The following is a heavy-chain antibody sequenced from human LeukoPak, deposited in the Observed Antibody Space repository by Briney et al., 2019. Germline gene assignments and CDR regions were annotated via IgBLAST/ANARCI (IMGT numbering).Heavy chain of an antibody. Sequence: SETLSLTCTVSDDSISDYYRGWIRQPPGKGLEWIGYFYNSGRSTYNPSLKSRVTISADTSKNHFSLKLNSVTTADTAVYYCAREDSGSSRGYAFDIWGQGTMVTVSS. D-gene: IGHD6-13*01. CDR1: DDSISDYY. J-gene: IGHJ3*02. CDR2: FYNSGRS. V-gene: IGHV4-59*01. CDR3: AREDSGSSRGYAFDI.